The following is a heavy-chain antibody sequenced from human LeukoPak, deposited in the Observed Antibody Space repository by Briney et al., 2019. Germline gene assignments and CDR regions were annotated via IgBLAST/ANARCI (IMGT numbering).Heavy chain of an antibody. CDR1: GDSVSSNSAE. CDR2: TYYRSKWCT. J-gene: IGHJ4*02. D-gene: IGHD1-26*01. CDR3: ARRVGSGFDY. V-gene: IGHV6-1*01. Sequence: SQTLSLTCAISGDSVSSNSAEWNWIRQSPSRGLEWLGRTYYRSKWCTDYAVSVKSRITINPDTSKNQFSLQLNSVTPEDAAVYYCARRVGSGFDYWGQGTLVTVSS.